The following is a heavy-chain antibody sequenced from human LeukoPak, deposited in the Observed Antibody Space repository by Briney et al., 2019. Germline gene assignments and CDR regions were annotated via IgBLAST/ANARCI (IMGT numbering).Heavy chain of an antibody. CDR1: GFKFDDYG. V-gene: IGHV3-20*04. Sequence: GGSLRLSCAASGFKFDDYGMSWVRHAPGQGLEWVSGISWNGGNTGYADSVKGRFTISRDNAKNSLFLQVNSLRADDTAFYYCAREGIYCVNGVCYLDYWGEGTLVTVSS. J-gene: IGHJ4*02. D-gene: IGHD2-8*01. CDR3: AREGIYCVNGVCYLDY. CDR2: ISWNGGNT.